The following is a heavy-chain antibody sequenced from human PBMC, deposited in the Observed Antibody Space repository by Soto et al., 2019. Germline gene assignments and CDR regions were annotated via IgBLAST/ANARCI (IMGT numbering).Heavy chain of an antibody. J-gene: IGHJ5*02. CDR1: GDSISSNNNY. Sequence: QVQLQESGPGLVKPSQTLSLTCTVSGDSISSNNNYWSWIRQPPGEGLEWIGFISYSETTSYSPSLKSRVAISLDTSKNQFSLSLSSVTAADTAVYYCARGRGYSYGLDPWGQGTLVTVSS. CDR2: ISYSETT. D-gene: IGHD5-18*01. CDR3: ARGRGYSYGLDP. V-gene: IGHV4-30-4*01.